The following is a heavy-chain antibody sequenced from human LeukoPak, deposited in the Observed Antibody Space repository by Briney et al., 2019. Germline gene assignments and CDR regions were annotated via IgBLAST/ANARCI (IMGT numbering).Heavy chain of an antibody. CDR3: GRYYYDSSGSKGGLDY. CDR2: ISGSGGST. J-gene: IGHJ4*02. D-gene: IGHD3-22*01. V-gene: IGHV3-23*01. Sequence: PGGSLRLSCAASGFTFSSHSMTWVRQAPGKGLEWVAGISGSGGSTYYADSVKGRFSISRDSSKNTVYLQMNSLGADDTAIYYCGRYYYDSSGSKGGLDYWGQGTLVTVSS. CDR1: GFTFSSHS.